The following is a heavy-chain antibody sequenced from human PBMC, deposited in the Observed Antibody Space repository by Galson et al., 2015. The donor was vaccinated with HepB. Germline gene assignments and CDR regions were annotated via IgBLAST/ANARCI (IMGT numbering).Heavy chain of an antibody. CDR2: ISSTSSYI. CDR1: GFTFSSYF. D-gene: IGHD2-2*01. Sequence: SLRLSCAASGFTFSSYFMNWVRQAPGKGLEWVSSISSTSSYIYYADSVKGRLTISRDNAKNSLYLQMISLRAEDTAVYYCARGVGCSTTTCYSPGWFDPWGQGTLVIVSS. CDR3: ARGVGCSTTTCYSPGWFDP. J-gene: IGHJ5*02. V-gene: IGHV3-21*01.